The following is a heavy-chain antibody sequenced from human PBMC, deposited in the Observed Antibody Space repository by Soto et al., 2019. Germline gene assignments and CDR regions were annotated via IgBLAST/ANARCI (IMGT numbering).Heavy chain of an antibody. J-gene: IGHJ4*02. Sequence: PGGSLRLSCAASGFTFSSYGMHWVRQAPGKGLEWVAVISYDGSNKYYADSVKGRFTISRDNSKNTLYLQMNSLRAEDTAVYYCAISPGGYSYGYAYWGQGTLVTVSS. V-gene: IGHV3-30*03. CDR1: GFTFSSYG. CDR2: ISYDGSNK. D-gene: IGHD5-18*01. CDR3: AISPGGYSYGYAY.